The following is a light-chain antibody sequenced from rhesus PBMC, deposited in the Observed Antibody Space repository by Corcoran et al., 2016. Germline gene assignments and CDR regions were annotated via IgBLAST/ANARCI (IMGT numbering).Light chain of an antibody. V-gene: IGKV3S9*01. J-gene: IGKJ2*01. Sequence: EIVMTQSPATLSLPAGERATLSCRASQSVSSYVAWYQQKPEQAPRLLIYGASSRAAGIPDRFSSSGSGTDFTLIISRLEPEGVGVYYCQQYNNWNSFGQGTKVEIK. CDR3: QQYNNWNS. CDR1: QSVSSY. CDR2: GAS.